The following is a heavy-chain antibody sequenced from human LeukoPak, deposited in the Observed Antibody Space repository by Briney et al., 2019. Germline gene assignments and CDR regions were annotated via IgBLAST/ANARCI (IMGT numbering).Heavy chain of an antibody. Sequence: SQTLSLTCAISGDSVSSNSVAWNWIRQSPSRGLEWLGRTYYRSKWYNEYAEYVKSRINVKPDTSRNQFSLQLNSVTPGDTAVYYWARDKAGLDYWGQGTLVTVSS. V-gene: IGHV6-1*01. J-gene: IGHJ4*02. CDR3: ARDKAGLDY. CDR1: GDSVSSNSVA. D-gene: IGHD6-13*01. CDR2: TYYRSKWYN.